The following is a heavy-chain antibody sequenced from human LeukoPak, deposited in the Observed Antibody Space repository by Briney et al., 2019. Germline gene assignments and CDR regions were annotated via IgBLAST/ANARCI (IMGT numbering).Heavy chain of an antibody. D-gene: IGHD3-16*01. CDR3: AKVGVRMGFFDY. CDR1: GFTFSSYA. V-gene: IGHV3-23*01. Sequence: AGGSLRLSCAASGFTFSSYAMSWVRQAPGKGLEWVSAISGSGGSTYYADSVKGRFTISRDNSKNTLYLQMNSLRAEDTAVYYCAKVGVRMGFFDYWGQGTLITVSS. J-gene: IGHJ4*02. CDR2: ISGSGGST.